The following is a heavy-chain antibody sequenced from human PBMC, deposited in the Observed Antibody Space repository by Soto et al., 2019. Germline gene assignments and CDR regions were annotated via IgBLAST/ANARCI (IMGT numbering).Heavy chain of an antibody. V-gene: IGHV3-23*01. J-gene: IGHJ4*02. CDR1: GFTFSDYA. CDR3: AKGQTSGSSPYYFDY. CDR2: ISGRGTAT. Sequence: QTGGSLRLSCAASGFTFSDYAMRWVRQAPGKGLECVSGISGRGTATYYTDSVKGRFTISRDNSKNTLYLQMNSLAAEDTAVYYCAKGQTSGSSPYYFDYWGQGTLVTVSS. D-gene: IGHD1-26*01.